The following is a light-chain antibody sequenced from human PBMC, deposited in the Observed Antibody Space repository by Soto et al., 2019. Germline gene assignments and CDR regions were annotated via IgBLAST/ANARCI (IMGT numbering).Light chain of an antibody. V-gene: IGKV1-39*01. CDR3: QQCYSSPNT. CDR2: GAS. Sequence: PVAQVPSSLSASFGGKVNITLRASQTISNYLNWYQQKSGKAPKVLIYGASHLESGVPSRYSGSGVGTDFTLTISGLQPEDIATYYCQQCYSSPNTFGHGTRLEIK. CDR1: QTISNY. J-gene: IGKJ5*01.